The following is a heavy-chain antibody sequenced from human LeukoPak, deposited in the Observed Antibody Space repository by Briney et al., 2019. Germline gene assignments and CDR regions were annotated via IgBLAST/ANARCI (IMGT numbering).Heavy chain of an antibody. CDR2: ISYDGSNK. Sequence: GGSLRLSCAASGFTFSSYAMHWVRQAPGKGLEWVAVISYDGSNKYYADSVKGRFTISRDNSKNTLYLQMNSLRAEDTAVYYCAKDGSYYYDSSGPSEAFDIWGQGTMVTVSS. CDR3: AKDGSYYYDSSGPSEAFDI. V-gene: IGHV3-30-3*01. J-gene: IGHJ3*02. CDR1: GFTFSSYA. D-gene: IGHD3-22*01.